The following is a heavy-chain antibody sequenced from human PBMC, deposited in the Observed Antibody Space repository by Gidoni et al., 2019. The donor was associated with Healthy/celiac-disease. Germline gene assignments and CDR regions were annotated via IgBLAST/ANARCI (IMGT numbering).Heavy chain of an antibody. Sequence: QVQLVESGGGVVQPGRSLRLSCAASGFTFSSYGMHWVRQAPGKGLEWVAVISYDGSNKYYADSVKGRFTISRDNSKNTLYLQMNSLRAEDTAVYYCAKPGIAAAGGGGWFDPWGQGTLVTVSS. CDR3: AKPGIAAAGGGGWFDP. V-gene: IGHV3-30*18. D-gene: IGHD6-13*01. J-gene: IGHJ5*02. CDR1: GFTFSSYG. CDR2: ISYDGSNK.